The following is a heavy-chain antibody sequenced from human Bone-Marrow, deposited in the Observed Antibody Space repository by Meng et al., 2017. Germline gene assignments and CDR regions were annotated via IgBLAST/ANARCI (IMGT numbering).Heavy chain of an antibody. V-gene: IGHV3-21*04. CDR3: ASPNLRFLEGVTYFDY. CDR2: ISSSSSYI. J-gene: IGHJ4*02. CDR1: GFTFSYYS. Sequence: GESLKISCAASGFTFSYYSMNWVRQAPGKGLEWVSSISSSSSYIYYADSVKGRFTISRDNAKNSVYLHMNSLRVEDTAVYYCASPNLRFLEGVTYFDYWGQGTLVTVSS. D-gene: IGHD3-3*01.